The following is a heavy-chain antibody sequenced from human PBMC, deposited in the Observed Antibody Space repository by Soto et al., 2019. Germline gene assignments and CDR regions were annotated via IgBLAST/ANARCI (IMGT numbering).Heavy chain of an antibody. CDR2: ISAYNGNT. J-gene: IGHJ6*04. CDR3: AREGGTTVTTNYYGMDV. V-gene: IGHV1-18*01. CDR1: GYTFTSYG. Sequence: QVQLVQSGAEVKKPGASVKVSCKASGYTFTSYGITWVRQAPGQGLEWMGWISAYNGNTNYAQKLQGRVTMTTDTSTSTAYRELRSLRSDDTAGYYCAREGGTTVTTNYYGMDVWGEGTTVTVSS. D-gene: IGHD4-17*01.